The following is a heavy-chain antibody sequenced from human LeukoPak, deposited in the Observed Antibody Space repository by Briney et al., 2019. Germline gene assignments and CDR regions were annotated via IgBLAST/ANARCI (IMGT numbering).Heavy chain of an antibody. Sequence: PGGSLRLSCAASGFTFSSYWMSWVRQAPGKGLEWVANIKQDGSEKYYVDSVKGRFTISRDNAKNSLYLQMNSLRAEDTAVYYCARNGDLGYCSGGSCYRTHNYYYGMDVWGQGTTVTVSS. D-gene: IGHD2-15*01. CDR3: ARNGDLGYCSGGSCYRTHNYYYGMDV. CDR2: IKQDGSEK. CDR1: GFTFSSYW. J-gene: IGHJ6*02. V-gene: IGHV3-7*01.